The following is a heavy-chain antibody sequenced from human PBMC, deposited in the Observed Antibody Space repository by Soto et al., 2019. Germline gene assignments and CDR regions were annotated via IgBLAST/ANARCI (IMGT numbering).Heavy chain of an antibody. V-gene: IGHV4-30-2*01. CDR3: LSAVKLRSPEDPFDC. D-gene: IGHD2-21*01. J-gene: IGHJ4*02. Sequence: SETLSLTCAVSGGSISSGHYPWTWIRQPPGKGLEWIGYIYPGGNTYYSPSLKSRVTIALDTSKSLVSLRLNSVTAADTAVYYCLSAVKLRSPEDPFDCWGPGALVTVSS. CDR1: GGSISSGHYP. CDR2: IYPGGNT.